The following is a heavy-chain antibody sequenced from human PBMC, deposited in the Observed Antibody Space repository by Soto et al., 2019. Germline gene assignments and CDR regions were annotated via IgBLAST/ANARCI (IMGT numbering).Heavy chain of an antibody. CDR2: ISAYNGNT. CDR3: ARGKAVTKRYYYYYMDV. D-gene: IGHD4-17*01. CDR1: GYTFTSYG. J-gene: IGHJ6*03. V-gene: IGHV1-18*01. Sequence: ASVKVSCKASGYTFTSYGISWVRQAPGQGFEWMGWISAYNGNTNYAQKLQGRVTMTTDTSTSTAYMELRSLRSDDTAVYYCARGKAVTKRYYYYYMDVWGKGTTVTVSS.